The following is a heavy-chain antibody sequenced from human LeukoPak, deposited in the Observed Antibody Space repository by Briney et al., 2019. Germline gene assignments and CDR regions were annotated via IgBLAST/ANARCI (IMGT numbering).Heavy chain of an antibody. D-gene: IGHD6-6*01. J-gene: IGHJ6*03. Sequence: GESLKISCKGSGYTFSNYWIGWVRQMPGKGLEWMGIIYPGDSDTRYSPSFQGQVTISADKSISTAYLQWSSLKASDTAMYYCARHLEYSSSFVSLYMDVWGKGTTVTVSS. CDR3: ARHLEYSSSFVSLYMDV. V-gene: IGHV5-51*01. CDR1: GYTFSNYW. CDR2: IYPGDSDT.